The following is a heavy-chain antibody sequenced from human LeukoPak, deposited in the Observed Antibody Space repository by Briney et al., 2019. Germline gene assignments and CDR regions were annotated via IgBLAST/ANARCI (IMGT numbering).Heavy chain of an antibody. V-gene: IGHV3-23*01. CDR3: AKDPKDIVVVPAAIDSDY. D-gene: IGHD2-2*01. Sequence: GGSLRLSCAASGFTFSSYAMSWVRQAPGEGLEWVSAISGSGGSTYYADSVKGRFTISRDNSKDTLYLQMNSLRAEDTAVYYCAKDPKDIVVVPAAIDSDYWGQGTLVTVSS. CDR2: ISGSGGST. CDR1: GFTFSSYA. J-gene: IGHJ4*02.